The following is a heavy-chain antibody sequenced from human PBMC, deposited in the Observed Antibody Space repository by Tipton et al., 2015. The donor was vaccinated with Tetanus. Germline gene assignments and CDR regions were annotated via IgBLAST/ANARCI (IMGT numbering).Heavy chain of an antibody. J-gene: IGHJ5*02. Sequence: QLVQSGAEVKKPGASVKVSCKVSGYTLTELSMHWVRQAPGKGLEWMGGFDPEDGETIYAQKFQGRVTMTEDTSTDTAYVELSSLRSEDTAVYYCATVAPLGCSGGSCYGNWFDPWGQGTLVTVSS. D-gene: IGHD2-15*01. CDR1: GYTLTELS. CDR3: ATVAPLGCSGGSCYGNWFDP. CDR2: FDPEDGET. V-gene: IGHV1-24*01.